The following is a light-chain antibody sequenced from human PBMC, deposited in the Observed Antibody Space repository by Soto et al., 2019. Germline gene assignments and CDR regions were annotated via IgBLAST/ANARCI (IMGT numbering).Light chain of an antibody. Sequence: EIVLTQSPGTLSLSPGERVTLSCRASQSISSNYLAWYQQKPGQAPRLLIYGASSRATGIPDRFSGSGSGTEFSLTISRLEPEDFAVYYCQQRTNWRITFGQGTRREIK. CDR2: GAS. J-gene: IGKJ5*01. CDR3: QQRTNWRIT. CDR1: QSISSNY. V-gene: IGKV3D-20*02.